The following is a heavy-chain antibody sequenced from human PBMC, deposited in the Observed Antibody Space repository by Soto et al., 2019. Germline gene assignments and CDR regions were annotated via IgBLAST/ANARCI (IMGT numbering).Heavy chain of an antibody. J-gene: IGHJ3*02. CDR3: ARRWGDAFDI. D-gene: IGHD1-26*01. CDR2: IYYSGST. Sequence: SETLSLTCTVSGGSISSYYWIWIRQPPGKGLEWIGYIYYSGSTNYNPSLKSRVTISVDTSKNQFSLKLSSVTAADTAVYYCARRWGDAFDIWGQGTMVIVSS. CDR1: GGSISSYY. V-gene: IGHV4-59*01.